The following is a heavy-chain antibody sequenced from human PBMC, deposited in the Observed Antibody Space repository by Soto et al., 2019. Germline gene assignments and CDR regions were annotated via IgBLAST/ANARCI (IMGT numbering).Heavy chain of an antibody. CDR2: INEDGTEK. CDR3: SGGRWGLRVGADF. J-gene: IGHJ4*02. Sequence: EMQLVESGGGLVQPGGSLRLSCAASGFTFSTYWMSWVRQAPGKGLEWVANINEDGTEKYYVDSMKGRFTISRDNAYNSLYLQMNNLRVEDTAVYYCSGGRWGLRVGADFWGQGTLVTVSP. V-gene: IGHV3-7*05. D-gene: IGHD1-26*01. CDR1: GFTFSTYW.